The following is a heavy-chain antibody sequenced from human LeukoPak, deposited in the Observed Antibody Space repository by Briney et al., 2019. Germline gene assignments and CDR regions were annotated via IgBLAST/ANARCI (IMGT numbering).Heavy chain of an antibody. J-gene: IGHJ4*02. D-gene: IGHD4-17*01. Sequence: GGSLRLSCAASGFTFSSHSMNWVRQAPGKGLEWVSYISSSSSTIYYADSVKGRFTISRDNAKNSLYLQMNSLRAEDTAVYYCAREAFGDYGDYEGYWGQGTLVTVSS. V-gene: IGHV3-48*01. CDR2: ISSSSSTI. CDR3: AREAFGDYGDYEGY. CDR1: GFTFSSHS.